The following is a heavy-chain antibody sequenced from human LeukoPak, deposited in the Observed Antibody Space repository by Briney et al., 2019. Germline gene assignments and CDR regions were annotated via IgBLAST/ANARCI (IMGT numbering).Heavy chain of an antibody. CDR1: GGSISSGDYY. Sequence: SETLSLTCTVSGGSISSGDYYWSWIRQPPGKGLEWIGYIYYSGSTYYNPSLKSRVTISVDTSKNQFSLKLSSVTAADTAVYYCAREYYDFWSGSKYNWFDPWGQGTLVTVSS. CDR2: IYYSGST. D-gene: IGHD3-3*01. J-gene: IGHJ5*02. V-gene: IGHV4-30-4*08. CDR3: AREYYDFWSGSKYNWFDP.